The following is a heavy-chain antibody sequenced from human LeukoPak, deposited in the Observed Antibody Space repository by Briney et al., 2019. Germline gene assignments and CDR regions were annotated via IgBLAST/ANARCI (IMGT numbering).Heavy chain of an antibody. D-gene: IGHD3-3*01. J-gene: IGHJ4*02. V-gene: IGHV1-69*13. CDR2: IIPIFGTA. CDR3: ARGGILEWLSHFDY. Sequence: ASVKVSCKASGGTFSSYAISWVRQAPGQGLKWMGGIIPIFGTANYAQKFQGRVTITADESTSTAYMELSSLRSEDTAVYYCARGGILEWLSHFDYWGQGTLVTVSS. CDR1: GGTFSSYA.